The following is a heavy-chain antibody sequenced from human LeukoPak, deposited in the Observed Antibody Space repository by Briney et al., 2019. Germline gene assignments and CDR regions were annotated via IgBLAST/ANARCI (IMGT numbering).Heavy chain of an antibody. CDR2: TRNDGSNK. Sequence: PGRSLRLSCAASGFTFSSYAMHWVRQAPGKGLEWVAFTRNDGSNKWYADSVKGRFTISRDNSKNTLYLQMNSLRAEDTAVYYCANRDYWGQGTLVTVSS. CDR3: ANRDY. CDR1: GFTFSSYA. J-gene: IGHJ4*02. V-gene: IGHV3-30*04.